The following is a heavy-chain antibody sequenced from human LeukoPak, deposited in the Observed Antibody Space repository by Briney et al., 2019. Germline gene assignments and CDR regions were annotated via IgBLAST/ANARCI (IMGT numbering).Heavy chain of an antibody. Sequence: PSETLSLTCTVSGDSISNSAYYGVWIRQPPGKGLEWIGTITNTGNTYSNPSLKSRVTISIDTSKTQISLKLTSVTAADTAVFYCARKTPGTSVDVWGQGTPVTVSS. CDR3: ARKTPGTSVDV. J-gene: IGHJ6*02. CDR2: ITNTGNT. D-gene: IGHD3-10*01. CDR1: GDSISNSAYY. V-gene: IGHV4-39*01.